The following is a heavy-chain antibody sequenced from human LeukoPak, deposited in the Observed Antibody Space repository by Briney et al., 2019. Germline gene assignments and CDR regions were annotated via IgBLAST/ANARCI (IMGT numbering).Heavy chain of an antibody. J-gene: IGHJ5*02. V-gene: IGHV4-59*12. D-gene: IGHD6-19*01. CDR1: GGSISSSY. CDR2: IHYSGST. CDR3: ARDVGYSSPWFDP. Sequence: SETLSLTCTVSGGSISSSYWNWIRQPPGRGLEWIGDIHYSGSTNYNPSLKSRVTISVDTSKNQFSLKLSSVTAADTAVYYCARDVGYSSPWFDPGAREPWSPSPQ.